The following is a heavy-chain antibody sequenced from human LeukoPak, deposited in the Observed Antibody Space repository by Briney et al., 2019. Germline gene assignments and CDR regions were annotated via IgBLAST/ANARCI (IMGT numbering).Heavy chain of an antibody. D-gene: IGHD5-18*01. Sequence: GGSLRLSCAASGFTFSSYNMHWVRQTPGKGLEWVAVISHNGIKKDHSDSVKGRFTISRDNSNNTLYLQLNSLTTEDTAVYYCAREHTSIIWGQGTLVTVSS. J-gene: IGHJ1*01. V-gene: IGHV3-30*03. CDR2: ISHNGIKK. CDR3: AREHTSII. CDR1: GFTFSSYN.